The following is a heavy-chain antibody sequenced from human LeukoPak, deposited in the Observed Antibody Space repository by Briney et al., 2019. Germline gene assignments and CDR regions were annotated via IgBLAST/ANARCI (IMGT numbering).Heavy chain of an antibody. Sequence: GGSLRLSCIASGFTFSNYGIHWVRQAPGKGLEWVTFIGHDGDNEQYGESVKGRFAISRDQSKSTVYLQMNSLRTDDTAFYYCAKDRSHDFDYWGQGTLVTVSS. V-gene: IGHV3-30*02. CDR1: GFTFSNYG. CDR3: AKDRSHDFDY. CDR2: IGHDGDNE. J-gene: IGHJ4*02. D-gene: IGHD3-10*01.